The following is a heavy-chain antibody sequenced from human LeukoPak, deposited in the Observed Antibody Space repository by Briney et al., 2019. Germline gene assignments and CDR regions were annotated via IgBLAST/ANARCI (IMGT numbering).Heavy chain of an antibody. V-gene: IGHV1-8*03. CDR1: GYTFTSYD. Sequence: ASVKVSCKASGYTFTSYDINWVRQATGQGLEWMGWMNPNSDNTGYAQKFQGRVTITRNTSISTAYMELSSLRSEDTAVYYCARGSLAWELLDWGQGTLVTVSS. J-gene: IGHJ4*02. CDR2: MNPNSDNT. D-gene: IGHD1-26*01. CDR3: ARGSLAWELLD.